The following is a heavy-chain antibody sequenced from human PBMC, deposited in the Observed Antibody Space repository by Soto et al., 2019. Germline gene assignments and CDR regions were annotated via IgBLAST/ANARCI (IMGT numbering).Heavy chain of an antibody. CDR1: GYTFTSYG. CDR2: ISAYNGNT. J-gene: IGHJ5*02. Sequence: GASVNVSCKASGYTFTSYGISWVRQAPGQGLEWMGWISAYNGNTNYAQKLQGRVTMTTDTSTSTAYVELRSLRSDDTAVYYCAREGYGDYRSPPVNWFDPWGQGTLVTVSS. V-gene: IGHV1-18*01. CDR3: AREGYGDYRSPPVNWFDP. D-gene: IGHD4-17*01.